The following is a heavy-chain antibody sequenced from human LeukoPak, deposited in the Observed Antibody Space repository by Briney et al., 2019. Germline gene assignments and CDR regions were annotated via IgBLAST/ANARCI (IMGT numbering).Heavy chain of an antibody. CDR3: ASGYCSSTSCYGAPNY. Sequence: GGSLRPSCAASGFTFSSYWMSWVRQAPGKGLEWVANIKQDGSEKYYVDSVKGRFTISRDNAKNSLYLQMNSLRVEDTAVYYCASGYCSSTSCYGAPNYWGQGTLVTVSS. CDR1: GFTFSSYW. CDR2: IKQDGSEK. V-gene: IGHV3-7*01. D-gene: IGHD2-2*01. J-gene: IGHJ4*02.